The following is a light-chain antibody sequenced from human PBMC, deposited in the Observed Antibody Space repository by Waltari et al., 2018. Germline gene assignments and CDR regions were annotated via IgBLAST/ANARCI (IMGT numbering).Light chain of an antibody. CDR2: DAS. V-gene: IGKV3-11*01. Sequence: EIVLTQSPATLSLSSGERATLSCRASQSVSSYLAWYQQKPGQAPRLLIYDASNRATGIPARFSGSGSGTDFTLTISSLEPEDFAVYYCQQRSNWAGLTFGGGTKVEIK. J-gene: IGKJ4*01. CDR1: QSVSSY. CDR3: QQRSNWAGLT.